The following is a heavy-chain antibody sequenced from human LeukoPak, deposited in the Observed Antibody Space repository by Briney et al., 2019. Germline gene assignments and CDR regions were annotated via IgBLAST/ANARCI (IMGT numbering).Heavy chain of an antibody. V-gene: IGHV1-2*02. D-gene: IGHD3-10*01. CDR2: INPNSGGT. Sequence: ASVKVSCKASGYTFIDYYMHWVRQAPGQGLEWMGWINPNSGGTNYARKFQGRVTMTGDTSISTAYMELSRLISDDTAVYYCARDVVAYGSRKYGDFWGQGTLVTVSS. CDR1: GYTFIDYY. J-gene: IGHJ4*02. CDR3: ARDVVAYGSRKYGDF.